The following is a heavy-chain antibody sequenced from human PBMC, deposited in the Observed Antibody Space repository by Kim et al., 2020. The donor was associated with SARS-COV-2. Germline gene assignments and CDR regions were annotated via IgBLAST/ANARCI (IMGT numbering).Heavy chain of an antibody. Sequence: GGSLRLSCAASGFTFSSYGMHWVRQAPGKGLEWVAVISYDGSNKYYADSVKGRFTISRDNSKNTLYLQMNSLRAEDTAVYYCAKGGIQLWQRNYYYYGMDVGGQGTTVTVSS. V-gene: IGHV3-30*18. J-gene: IGHJ6*02. CDR3: AKGGIQLWQRNYYYYGMDV. CDR2: ISYDGSNK. CDR1: GFTFSSYG. D-gene: IGHD5-18*01.